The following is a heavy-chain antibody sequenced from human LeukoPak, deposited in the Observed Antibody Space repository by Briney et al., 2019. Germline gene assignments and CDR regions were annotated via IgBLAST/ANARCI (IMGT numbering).Heavy chain of an antibody. Sequence: PSETLSLTCTVSGGSISSYYWSWIRQPPGKGLEWIGYIYYSGSTNYNPSLKSRVTISVDKSKNQFSLKLSSVTAADTAVYYCARSPLSTVTASFDIWGQGTMVTVSS. CDR1: GGSISSYY. V-gene: IGHV4-59*12. CDR2: IYYSGST. J-gene: IGHJ3*02. CDR3: ARSPLSTVTASFDI. D-gene: IGHD4-17*01.